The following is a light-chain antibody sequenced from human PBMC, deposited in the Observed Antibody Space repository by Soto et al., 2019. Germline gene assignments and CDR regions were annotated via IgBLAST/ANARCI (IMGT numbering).Light chain of an antibody. J-gene: IGKJ1*01. V-gene: IGKV3-20*01. CDR2: GAS. Sequence: EIVLTQSPGTLSLSPGEGATLSCRASQSISSNFLAWYQQKRGQAPRLLIHGASNRATGIPDRFSGSGSGTDFTLTITRLEPEDFAVYYCQQYCGSPRTFGQGTKVDIK. CDR1: QSISSNF. CDR3: QQYCGSPRT.